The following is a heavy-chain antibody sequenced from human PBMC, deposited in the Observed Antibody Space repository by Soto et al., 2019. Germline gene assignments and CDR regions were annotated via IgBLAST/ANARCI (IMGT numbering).Heavy chain of an antibody. Sequence: SETLSLTCTVSGGSISSYYWSWIRQPPGKGLEWIGYIYYSGSTNYNPSLKSRVTISVDTSKNQFSLKLSSVTAADPAVYYCARDGYDSSGYYWGFDYWGQGTLVTVSS. CDR1: GGSISSYY. J-gene: IGHJ4*02. CDR2: IYYSGST. D-gene: IGHD3-22*01. V-gene: IGHV4-59*12. CDR3: ARDGYDSSGYYWGFDY.